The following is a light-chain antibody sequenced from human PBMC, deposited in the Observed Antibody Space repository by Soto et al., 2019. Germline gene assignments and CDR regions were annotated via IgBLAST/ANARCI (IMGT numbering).Light chain of an antibody. Sequence: DIVLTQSPASLSLSPGERATLSCRASQSIGTSLAWYQQIPGQAPRLLIFDASNNANGVPARFSGRGSGTDFTRTIGSLEPEDFAVYYCQQRGGWPLTFGEGAKVEI. CDR2: DAS. CDR1: QSIGTS. J-gene: IGKJ4*01. CDR3: QQRGGWPLT. V-gene: IGKV3-11*01.